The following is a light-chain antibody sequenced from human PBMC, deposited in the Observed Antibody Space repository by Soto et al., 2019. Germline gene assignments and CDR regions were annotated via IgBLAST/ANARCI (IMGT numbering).Light chain of an antibody. CDR3: QQYNDWPLT. CDR2: GAS. J-gene: IGKJ4*01. V-gene: IGKV3-15*01. CDR1: QSVNSN. Sequence: EKLMTQSPAALSGSPGERATLSCRASQSVNSNLAWYQRKPGQAPRLLLYGASTRATGIPARFSGSASGTEFTLTISSLQSEDSAVYYCQQYNDWPLTFGGGTKVEIK.